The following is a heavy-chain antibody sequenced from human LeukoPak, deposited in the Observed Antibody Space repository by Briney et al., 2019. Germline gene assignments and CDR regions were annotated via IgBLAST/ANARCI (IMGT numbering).Heavy chain of an antibody. CDR2: ISSSSTYI. Sequence: GGSLRLSCAAFGFTFTTYSMNWVRQAPGKGLEWVSSISSSSTYIFYADSMKGRFTVSRDNAKNSLYLQMNSLRAGDTAVYYCARGGRGNRYFDYWGQGTLVTVSA. CDR3: ARGGRGNRYFDY. V-gene: IGHV3-21*01. J-gene: IGHJ4*02. D-gene: IGHD1-14*01. CDR1: GFTFTTYS.